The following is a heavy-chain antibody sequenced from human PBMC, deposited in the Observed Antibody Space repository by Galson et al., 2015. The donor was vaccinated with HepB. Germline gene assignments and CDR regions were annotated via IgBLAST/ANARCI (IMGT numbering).Heavy chain of an antibody. J-gene: IGHJ6*02. CDR2: IKSKTDGETT. CDR3: KTDLALRFLEWLLSGNYSYGMDV. D-gene: IGHD3-3*01. CDR1: GFTFSNAW. V-gene: IGHV3-15*01. Sequence: SLRLSCAASGFTFSNAWMSWVRQAPGKGLEWVGRIKSKTDGETTDYAAPVKGRFTISRDDSKNTLYLQMNSLKTEDTAVYYCKTDLALRFLEWLLSGNYSYGMDVWGQGTTVTVSS.